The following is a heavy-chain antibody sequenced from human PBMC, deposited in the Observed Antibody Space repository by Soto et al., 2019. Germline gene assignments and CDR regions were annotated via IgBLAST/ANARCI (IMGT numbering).Heavy chain of an antibody. CDR1: GGSVSSGSYY. CDR3: ARDDFTNWFDP. CDR2: IYYSGST. J-gene: IGHJ5*02. V-gene: IGHV4-61*01. Sequence: SETPSLTCTVSGGSVSSGSYYWSWIRQPPGKGLEWIGYIYYSGSTNYNPSLKSRVTISVDTSKNQFSLKLSSVTAADTAVYYCARDDFTNWFDPWGQGTLVTVSS. D-gene: IGHD2-21*02.